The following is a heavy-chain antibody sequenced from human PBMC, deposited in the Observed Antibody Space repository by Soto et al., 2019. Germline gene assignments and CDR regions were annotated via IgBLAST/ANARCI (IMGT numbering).Heavy chain of an antibody. CDR3: AASDSSSWQHDY. Sequence: QVQLVQSGAEMKKPGSSVKVSCKVSGDSFSSYAISWVRQAPGEGLEWVGGIIPIFETANYAQNFQGRVTIPAVGSTTTAYLEVTRLRPQDTAVFYCAASDSSSWQHDYWGQGTLITVSS. CDR2: IIPIFETA. J-gene: IGHJ4*02. CDR1: GDSFSSYA. D-gene: IGHD6-13*01. V-gene: IGHV1-69*01.